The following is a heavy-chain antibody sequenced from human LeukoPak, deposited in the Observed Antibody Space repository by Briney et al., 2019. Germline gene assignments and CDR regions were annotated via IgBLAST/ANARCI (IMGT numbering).Heavy chain of an antibody. CDR2: IRYDGSNK. CDR3: AKDYGGTAGIAAAGTDY. J-gene: IGHJ4*02. CDR1: GFTFRSYG. V-gene: IGHV3-30*02. Sequence: HPGGSLRLSCAASGFTFRSYGMHWVRQAPGKGLEWVAFIRYDGSNKYYADSVKGRFTISRDNSKNTLYLQMNSLRAEDTAVYYCAKDYGGTAGIAAAGTDYWGQGTLVTVSS. D-gene: IGHD6-13*01.